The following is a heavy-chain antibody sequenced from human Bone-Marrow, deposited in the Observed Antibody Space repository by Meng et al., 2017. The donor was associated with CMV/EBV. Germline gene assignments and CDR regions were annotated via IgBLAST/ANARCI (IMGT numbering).Heavy chain of an antibody. Sequence: SETLSLTCAVYSGSFSGYYWSWIRQPPGEGLEWIGDVNDSGSTNYNPSLKSRVTISVDTSKNQFSLKLSSVTAADTAVYYCARAVIVVVPAAIMPYFDYWGQGTLVTVSS. CDR3: ARAVIVVVPAAIMPYFDY. D-gene: IGHD2-2*02. V-gene: IGHV4-34*01. CDR1: SGSFSGYY. J-gene: IGHJ4*02. CDR2: VNDSGST.